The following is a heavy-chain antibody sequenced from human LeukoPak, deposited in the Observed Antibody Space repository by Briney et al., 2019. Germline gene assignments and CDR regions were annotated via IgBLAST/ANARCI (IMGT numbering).Heavy chain of an antibody. CDR3: ARVRVVITPFTYYFDY. Sequence: SGGSLRLSCELSGFTFTTYSMNWVRQAPGKGLEWISYISSSSNTIYYADSVKGRFTISRDTAKNSVYLQMNSLRAEDTAVYYCARVRVVITPFTYYFDYWGQGTLVTVSS. CDR1: GFTFTTYS. J-gene: IGHJ4*02. CDR2: ISSSSNTI. V-gene: IGHV3-48*01. D-gene: IGHD3-22*01.